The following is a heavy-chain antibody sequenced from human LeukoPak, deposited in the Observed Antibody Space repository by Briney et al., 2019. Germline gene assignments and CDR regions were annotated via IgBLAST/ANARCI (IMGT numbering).Heavy chain of an antibody. D-gene: IGHD5/OR15-5a*01. J-gene: IGHJ5*02. V-gene: IGHV4-39*01. CDR2: IRYSGST. CDR1: GGSISSGDYY. Sequence: PSQTLSLTCTVSGGSISSGDYYWSWIRQPPGKGLEWIGSIRYSGSTYYNPSLKSRVTISVDTSKNQFSLNLSSLTAADTAVYYCATSDTVSTYNWFDPWGQGTLVTVS. CDR3: ATSDTVSTYNWFDP.